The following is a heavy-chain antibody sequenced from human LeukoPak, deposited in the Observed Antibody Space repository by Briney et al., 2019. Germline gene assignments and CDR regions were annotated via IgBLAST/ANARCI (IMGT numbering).Heavy chain of an antibody. J-gene: IGHJ6*02. CDR2: ISAYNGNT. CDR3: ARDSSGYYLPYYYYYYGMDV. V-gene: IGHV1-18*01. Sequence: ASVKVSCKASGYTFTSYGISWVRQAPGQGLEWMGWISAYNGNTNHAQKLQGRVTMTTGTSTSTAYMELRSLRSDDTAVYYCARDSSGYYLPYYYYYYGMDVWGQGTTVTVSS. CDR1: GYTFTSYG. D-gene: IGHD3-22*01.